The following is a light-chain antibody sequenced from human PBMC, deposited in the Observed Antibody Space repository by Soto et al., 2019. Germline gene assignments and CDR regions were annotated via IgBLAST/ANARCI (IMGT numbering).Light chain of an antibody. Sequence: QSVLTQPPSVFEAPGQRVTISCTGSSSNIGAGYEAHWYQQVPGTAPKLLIYESNNRPSGVPDRFSGAKSGTSASLAITGLQAEDEAEYYCQSYDSSLSGYVFGTGTKVTVL. CDR3: QSYDSSLSGYV. V-gene: IGLV1-40*01. J-gene: IGLJ1*01. CDR2: ESN. CDR1: SSNIGAGYE.